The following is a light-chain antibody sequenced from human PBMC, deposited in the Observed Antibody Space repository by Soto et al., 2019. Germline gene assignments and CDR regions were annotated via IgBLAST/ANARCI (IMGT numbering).Light chain of an antibody. CDR2: GAS. CDR1: QSVGTT. Sequence: EIVMTQSPATLSVSPGEGATLSCRASQSVGTTLAWYQQKPGQGPRLLIYGASTRASGIPARFSGSGSGTEFTLTISSLQSEDFAVYHCQQCGSSPITFGQGTRLEIK. J-gene: IGKJ5*01. CDR3: QQCGSSPIT. V-gene: IGKV3-15*01.